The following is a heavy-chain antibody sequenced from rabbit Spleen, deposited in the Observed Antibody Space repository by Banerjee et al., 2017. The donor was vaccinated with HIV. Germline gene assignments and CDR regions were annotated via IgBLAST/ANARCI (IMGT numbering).Heavy chain of an antibody. CDR1: GFPFSSGYD. D-gene: IGHD1-1*01. CDR3: ARDLTGVIGWNFYL. Sequence: QSLEESGGGLVKPGASLTLTCKASGFPFSSGYDMCWVRQAPGKGLEWIACIGVGSSGSTYYASWANGRFTISSTSSTTVTLQITSLTAADTATYFCARDLTGVIGWNFYLWGQGTLVTVS. J-gene: IGHJ6*01. CDR2: IGVGSSGST. V-gene: IGHV1S40*01.